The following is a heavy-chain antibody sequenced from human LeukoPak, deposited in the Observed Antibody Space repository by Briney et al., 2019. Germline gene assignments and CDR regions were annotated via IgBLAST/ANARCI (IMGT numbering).Heavy chain of an antibody. J-gene: IGHJ3*02. D-gene: IGHD3-22*01. V-gene: IGHV4-31*03. CDR3: ASARGYPHAFDI. CDR1: GGSISSGGYY. CDR2: IYHSGST. Sequence: PSETLSLTCTVSGGSISSGGYYWSWIRQHPGKGLEWIGYIYHSGSTYYNPSLKSRVTISVDTSKNQFSLKLGSVTAADTAVYYCASARGYPHAFDIWGQGTMVTVSS.